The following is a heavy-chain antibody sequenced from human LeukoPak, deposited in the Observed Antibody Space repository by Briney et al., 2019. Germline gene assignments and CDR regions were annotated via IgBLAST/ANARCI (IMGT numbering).Heavy chain of an antibody. D-gene: IGHD3-10*01. J-gene: IGHJ6*03. V-gene: IGHV3-74*01. CDR3: ARVARGDYYYYYMDV. CDR2: INNDGSST. CDR1: GVTFSSYW. Sequence: GGSLRLSCGASGVTFSSYWMHWVRHAPGKGVVWGSRINNDGSSTSYADSAQGRFTISRDNAKNTLYLQMNSLRAEDTALYYCARVARGDYYYYYMDVWRKGTTVTVSS.